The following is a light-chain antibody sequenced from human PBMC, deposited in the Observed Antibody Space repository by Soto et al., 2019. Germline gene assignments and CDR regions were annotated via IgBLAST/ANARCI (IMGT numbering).Light chain of an antibody. CDR2: GAS. Sequence: EIVLTQSPGTLSFSPGESATLSCRASHFVNSNCLAWYQQEPGQAPRLLSYGASSRATCIPDKFSGSGSGTDFTLTFSRLEPEDCALFYCQHFDISGLTFGGGTKVEIK. CDR1: HFVNSNC. V-gene: IGKV3-20*01. J-gene: IGKJ4*01. CDR3: QHFDISGLT.